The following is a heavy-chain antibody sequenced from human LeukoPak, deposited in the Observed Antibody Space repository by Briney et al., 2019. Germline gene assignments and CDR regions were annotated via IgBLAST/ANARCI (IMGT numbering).Heavy chain of an antibody. J-gene: IGHJ5*02. Sequence: SSETLSLTCAVSGGSISSGGYSWSWIRQPPGKGLEWIGYIDHSGSTYYNPSLKSRVTISVDRSKNQFSLKLSSVTAADTAVYYCAGSYGDFDNWFDPWGQGTLVTVSS. CDR1: GGSISSGGYS. CDR2: IDHSGST. V-gene: IGHV4-30-2*01. D-gene: IGHD4-17*01. CDR3: AGSYGDFDNWFDP.